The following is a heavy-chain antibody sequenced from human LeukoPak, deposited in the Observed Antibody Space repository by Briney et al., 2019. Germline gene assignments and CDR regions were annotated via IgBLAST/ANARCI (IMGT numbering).Heavy chain of an antibody. J-gene: IGHJ5*02. CDR2: IYYSGST. Sequence: PSETLSLTCTVSGGSISSSSYYWGWIRQPPGKGLEWIGSIYYSGSTYYNPPLKSRVTISVDTSKNQFSLKLSSVTAADTAVYYCARAKDWQLVPGWFDPWGQGTLVTVSS. V-gene: IGHV4-39*07. CDR1: GGSISSSSYY. CDR3: ARAKDWQLVPGWFDP. D-gene: IGHD6-6*01.